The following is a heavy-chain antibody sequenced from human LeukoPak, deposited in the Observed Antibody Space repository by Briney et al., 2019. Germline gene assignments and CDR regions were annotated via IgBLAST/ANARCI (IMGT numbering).Heavy chain of an antibody. Sequence: QPGGSLRLSCAASGFTFSSYAMHWVRQAPGKGLEWVAVISYDGSNKYYADSVKGRFTISRDNSKNTLYLQMNSLRAEDTAVYYCARAGYSSSWSFDYWGQGTLVTVSS. D-gene: IGHD6-13*01. J-gene: IGHJ4*02. CDR1: GFTFSSYA. CDR2: ISYDGSNK. CDR3: ARAGYSSSWSFDY. V-gene: IGHV3-30-3*01.